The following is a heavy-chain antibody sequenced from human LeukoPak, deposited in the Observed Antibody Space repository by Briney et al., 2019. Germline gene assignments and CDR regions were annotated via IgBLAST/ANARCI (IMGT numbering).Heavy chain of an antibody. Sequence: SVKVSCKASGGTFSSYAISWVRQAPGQGLEWMGGIIPIFGTANYAQKFQGRVTITADESTSTAYMELSSLRSEDTAVYYCARPSTTYYSDSSGYYLFDYWGQGTLVTVSS. CDR2: IIPIFGTA. CDR3: ARPSTTYYSDSSGYYLFDY. J-gene: IGHJ4*02. CDR1: GGTFSSYA. V-gene: IGHV1-69*01. D-gene: IGHD3-22*01.